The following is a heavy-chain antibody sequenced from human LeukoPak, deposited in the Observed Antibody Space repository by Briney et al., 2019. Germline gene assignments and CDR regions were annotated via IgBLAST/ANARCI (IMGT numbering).Heavy chain of an antibody. CDR1: GGSISSSIYY. D-gene: IGHD3-3*01. CDR2: IYYRGTT. V-gene: IGHV4-39*02. CDR3: ARELRFGYFDY. J-gene: IGHJ4*02. Sequence: SETLSLTCTVSGGSISSSIYYWGWIRQSPGKGLEWIGSIYYRGTTYYSPSLKSRVTISVDTSKNQFSLRLSSVTATDTAVYYCARELRFGYFDYWGQGTLVTVSS.